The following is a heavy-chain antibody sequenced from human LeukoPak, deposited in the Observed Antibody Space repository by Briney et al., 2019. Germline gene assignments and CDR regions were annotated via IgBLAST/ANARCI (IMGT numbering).Heavy chain of an antibody. D-gene: IGHD3-22*01. CDR3: ARPMRGASSSGYYCPLDY. CDR1: GGSISSYY. J-gene: IGHJ4*02. Sequence: PSETLSLTCTVSGGSISSYYWSWIRQPAGKGLEWIGRVYTSDNIIYNPSLKSRVTISVDTSKNQFSLKLSSVTAADTAVYYCARPMRGASSSGYYCPLDYWGQGTLVTVSS. V-gene: IGHV4-4*07. CDR2: VYTSDNI.